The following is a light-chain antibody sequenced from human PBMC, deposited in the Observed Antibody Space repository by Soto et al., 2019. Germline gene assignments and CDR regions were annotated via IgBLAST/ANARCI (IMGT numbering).Light chain of an antibody. CDR3: QQYYSYPYT. Sequence: DIQLTQSPSLLSASVGDRVTITCRASQGITSYLAWYQQKPGKAPKLLIYAASTLQSGVPSRFSGSGSGTEFTLTISSLQAEDFAAYYCQQYYSYPYTFGQGTRLDIK. CDR1: QGITSY. J-gene: IGKJ2*01. CDR2: AAS. V-gene: IGKV1-9*01.